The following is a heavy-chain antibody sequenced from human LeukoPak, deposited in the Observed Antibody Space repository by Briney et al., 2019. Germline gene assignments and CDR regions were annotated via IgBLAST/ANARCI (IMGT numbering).Heavy chain of an antibody. CDR1: GFTFSSYA. J-gene: IGHJ4*02. CDR3: AKPRLGYCSSTSCHSFDY. CDR2: ISGSGGST. V-gene: IGHV3-23*01. D-gene: IGHD2-2*01. Sequence: GGSLRLSCAASGFTFSSYAMSWVRQAPGKGLEWVSAISGSGGSTYYADSVKGRFTISRDNSKNTLYLQMNSLRAEDTAVYYCAKPRLGYCSSTSCHSFDYWGQGTLVTVSS.